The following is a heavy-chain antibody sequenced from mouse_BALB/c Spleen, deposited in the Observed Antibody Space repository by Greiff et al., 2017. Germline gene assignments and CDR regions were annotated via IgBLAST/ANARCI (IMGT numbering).Heavy chain of an antibody. CDR3: ARVDGYGAMDY. CDR1: GFTFSDYY. J-gene: IGHJ4*01. CDR2: ISDGGSYT. Sequence: EVQLVESGGGLVKPGGSLKLSCAASGFTFSDYYMYWVRQTPEKRLEWVATISDGGSYTYYPDSVKGRFTISRDNAKNNLYLQMSSLKSEDTAMYYCARVDGYGAMDYWGQGTSVTVSS. V-gene: IGHV5-4*02. D-gene: IGHD2-2*01.